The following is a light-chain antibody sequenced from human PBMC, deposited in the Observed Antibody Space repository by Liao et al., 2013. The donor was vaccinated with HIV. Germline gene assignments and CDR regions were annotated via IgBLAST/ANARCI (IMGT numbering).Light chain of an antibody. V-gene: IGLV3-1*01. CDR2: QDS. Sequence: SYELTQPPSVSVSPGQTASITCSGDKLGDKYACWYQQKPGQSPLLVIYQDSKRPSGIPERFSGSNSGNTATLTIRGTQAMDEADYYCQAWDSSTGVFGTGTKVTVL. J-gene: IGLJ1*01. CDR1: KLGDKY. CDR3: QAWDSSTGV.